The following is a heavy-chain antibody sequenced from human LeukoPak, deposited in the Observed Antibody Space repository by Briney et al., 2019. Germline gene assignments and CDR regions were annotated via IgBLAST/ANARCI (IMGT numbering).Heavy chain of an antibody. V-gene: IGHV3-15*01. J-gene: IGHJ4*02. CDR1: GFTFSNAW. D-gene: IGHD3-9*01. CDR3: TTGRYFDWLLCNY. CDR2: IKTKADGGTT. Sequence: GGSLRLSCAASGFTFSNAWMSWVRQAPGKGLEWVGRIKTKADGGTTDYAEPVKGRFNISRDDSKNTLFLQMNSLRTEDTAVYYCTTGRYFDWLLCNYWGQGTLVTVSS.